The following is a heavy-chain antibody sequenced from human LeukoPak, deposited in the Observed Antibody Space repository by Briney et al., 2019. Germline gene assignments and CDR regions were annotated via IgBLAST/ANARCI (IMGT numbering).Heavy chain of an antibody. CDR3: ARASYSSSWYPYYYGVDV. Sequence: PSETLSLTCTVSGGSISSHYWSWIRQPPGKGLEWIGYIYYSGNTDYNLSLKSRVTISVDTSENQFFLNLTSVTAADTAVYYCARASYSSSWYPYYYGVDVWGQGTTVTVSS. V-gene: IGHV4-59*11. D-gene: IGHD6-13*01. CDR1: GGSISSHY. J-gene: IGHJ6*02. CDR2: IYYSGNT.